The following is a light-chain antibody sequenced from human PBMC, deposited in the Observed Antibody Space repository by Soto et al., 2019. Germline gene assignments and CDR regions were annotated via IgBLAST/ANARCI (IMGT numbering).Light chain of an antibody. CDR3: SSCRSDNTLV. Sequence: QSVLTQPASVSGSPGQSITISCTGTNSDIGDYNYVSWYQQYPDTAPTLIIFEISSRLSGVSDRFSGSKSGNTASLTISGRQPEGGAHYYWSSCRSDNTLVFGGGTKLTVL. CDR2: EIS. CDR1: NSDIGDYNY. J-gene: IGLJ2*01. V-gene: IGLV2-14*01.